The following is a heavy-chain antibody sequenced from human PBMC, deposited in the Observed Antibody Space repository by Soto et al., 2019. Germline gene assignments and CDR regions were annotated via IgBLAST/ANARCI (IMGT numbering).Heavy chain of an antibody. CDR1: GSTFRTYW. CDR3: ARLGLAYCGGDCYSPYDY. CDR2: IKQDGREK. Sequence: EVQLVESGGGLVQPGGSQRLSCTASGSTFRTYWMSWVRQAPGKGLEWVPNIKQDGREKYYVDSVRGRFTISRDNANTALYPQMNPLSAEDTAVYYCARLGLAYCGGDCYSPYDYWGQGTLVTV. V-gene: IGHV3-7*01. J-gene: IGHJ4*02. D-gene: IGHD2-21*02.